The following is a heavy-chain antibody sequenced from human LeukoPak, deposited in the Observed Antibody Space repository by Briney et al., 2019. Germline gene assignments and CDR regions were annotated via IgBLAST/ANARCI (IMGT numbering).Heavy chain of an antibody. CDR2: INTNTGNP. Sequence: ASVKVSCKASGYTFTTYGMNWVREAPGQGLEWMGWINTNTGNPTYAQGFTGRFVFSLDTSVSTAYLQISSLKAEDTAIYYCAGVGGAKVTAAAGTLYYWGQGTLVTVSS. V-gene: IGHV7-4-1*02. J-gene: IGHJ4*02. CDR1: GYTFTTYG. CDR3: AGVGGAKVTAAAGTLYY. D-gene: IGHD6-13*01.